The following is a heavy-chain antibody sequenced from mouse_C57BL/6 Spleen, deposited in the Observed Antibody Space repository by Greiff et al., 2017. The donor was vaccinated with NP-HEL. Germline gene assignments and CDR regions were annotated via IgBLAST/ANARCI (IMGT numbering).Heavy chain of an antibody. V-gene: IGHV1-82*01. CDR1: GYAFSSSW. CDR3: ARVDDWFAY. J-gene: IGHJ3*01. Sequence: VQLQQSGPELVKPGASVKISCKASGYAFSSSWMNWVKQRPGKGLEWIGRIYPGDGDTNYNGKFKGKATLTADKSSSTAYMQLSSLTSEDSAVYFCARVDDWFAYWGQGTLVTVSA. CDR2: IYPGDGDT.